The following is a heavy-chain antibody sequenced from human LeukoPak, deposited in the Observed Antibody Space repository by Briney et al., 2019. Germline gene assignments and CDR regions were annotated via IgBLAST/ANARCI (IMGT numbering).Heavy chain of an antibody. CDR3: ATGPYYYDSSGYWGGAFDI. V-gene: IGHV1-46*01. D-gene: IGHD3-22*01. CDR2: INPSGGST. J-gene: IGHJ3*02. Sequence: ASVKVSCKASGYTFTSYYMHWVRQAPGQGLEWVGIINPSGGSTSYAQKFQGRVTMTRDTSTSTVYMELSSLRSEDTAVYYCATGPYYYDSSGYWGGAFDIWGQGTMVTVSS. CDR1: GYTFTSYY.